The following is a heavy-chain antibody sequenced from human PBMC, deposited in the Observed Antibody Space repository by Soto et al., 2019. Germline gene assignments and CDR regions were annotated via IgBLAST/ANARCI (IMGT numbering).Heavy chain of an antibody. CDR1: GFTFSSYS. D-gene: IGHD5-12*01. V-gene: IGHV3-21*01. CDR2: ISSSSYI. J-gene: IGHJ4*02. Sequence: GSLRLSCAASGFTFSSYSMNWVRQAPGKGLEWVSSISSSSYIYYADSVKGRFTISRDNAKNSLYLQMNSLRAEDTAVYYCARDNVDSGYDLYYFDYWGQGTLVTVSS. CDR3: ARDNVDSGYDLYYFDY.